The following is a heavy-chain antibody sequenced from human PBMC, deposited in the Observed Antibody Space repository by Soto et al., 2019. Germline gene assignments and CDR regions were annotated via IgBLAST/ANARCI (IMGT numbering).Heavy chain of an antibody. CDR3: ARDRPPVDY. CDR2: ISAYNGNT. CDR1: GYTFSSYH. V-gene: IGHV1-18*01. Sequence: QIQLVQSGAEVKKPGASVKVSCKASGYTFSSYHITWVRQAPGQGLEWMGWISAYNGNTNYAQNLQGRVTMTTDPPTSTANMELRSLRSDDTAVYYCARDRPPVDYWGQGSLVTVTP. J-gene: IGHJ4*02.